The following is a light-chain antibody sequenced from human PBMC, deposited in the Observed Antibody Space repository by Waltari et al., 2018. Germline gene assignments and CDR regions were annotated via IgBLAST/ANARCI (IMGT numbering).Light chain of an antibody. V-gene: IGKV1-16*01. J-gene: IGKJ2*01. CDR3: QHYNGDPLT. Sequence: DIQMTQSPSSLSASVGDRVTITCRASQDISKYLVWFQQKPGKAPKSLIYAASGLQSGVPSRFSGSGSGTDFTLTISSLQPEDFATYYCQHYNGDPLTFGQGTKLEIK. CDR1: QDISKY. CDR2: AAS.